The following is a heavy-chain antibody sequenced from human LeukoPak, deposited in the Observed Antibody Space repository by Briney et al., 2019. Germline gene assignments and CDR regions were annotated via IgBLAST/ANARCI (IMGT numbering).Heavy chain of an antibody. CDR1: GFSVDGNY. J-gene: IGHJ4*02. Sequence: PGGSLRLSCEVSGFSVDGNYMTWVRQVPGRGLEWVALIFSGDSTDYPDSVKGRFTISRDKSKNTLHLQMDSLRPEDTAMYYCALTYYFDRRGYSSFDYWGQGALVTVSS. CDR3: ALTYYFDRRGYSSFDY. V-gene: IGHV3-53*01. D-gene: IGHD3-22*01. CDR2: IFSGDST.